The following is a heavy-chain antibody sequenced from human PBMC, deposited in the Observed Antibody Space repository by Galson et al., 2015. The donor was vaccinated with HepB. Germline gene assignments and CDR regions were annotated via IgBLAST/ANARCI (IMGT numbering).Heavy chain of an antibody. D-gene: IGHD3-22*01. CDR1: GFTFSSYW. CDR2: IKQDGSEK. V-gene: IGHV3-7*03. J-gene: IGHJ4*02. CDR3: ARDPDYYDSSGIFDY. Sequence: SLRLSCAASGFTFSSYWMSWVRQAPGKGLEWVANIKQDGSEKYYVDSVKGRFTISRDNAKNSLYLQMNSLRAEDTAVYYCARDPDYYDSSGIFDYWGQGTLVTVSS.